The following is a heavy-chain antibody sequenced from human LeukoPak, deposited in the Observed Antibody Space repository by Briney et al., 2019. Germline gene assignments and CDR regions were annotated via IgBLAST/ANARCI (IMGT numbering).Heavy chain of an antibody. V-gene: IGHV5-51*01. Sequence: GESLKISCKGSGYSFTSCWIGWVRQMPGKGLERMGIIYPGDSDTRYSPSFQGQVTISADKSISTAYLQWSSLKASDTAMYYCARHPYCSSTSCYVDVWGQGTTVTVSS. CDR3: ARHPYCSSTSCYVDV. D-gene: IGHD2-2*01. CDR2: IYPGDSDT. J-gene: IGHJ6*02. CDR1: GYSFTSCW.